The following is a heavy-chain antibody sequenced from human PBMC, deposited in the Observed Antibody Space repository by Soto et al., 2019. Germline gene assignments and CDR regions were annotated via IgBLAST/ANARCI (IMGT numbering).Heavy chain of an antibody. CDR1: GGIFSSYG. D-gene: IGHD5-18*01. Sequence: SVKVSCKSSGGIFSSYGISWVRQAPGQGLEWMGGIIPHFGAPNYAPTFQGRVTITADKSTNTAYMELFSLRSGDTAVYYCARKGYGQGYDYFDYWGPGTLVTVSS. CDR2: IIPHFGAP. V-gene: IGHV1-69*06. J-gene: IGHJ4*02. CDR3: ARKGYGQGYDYFDY.